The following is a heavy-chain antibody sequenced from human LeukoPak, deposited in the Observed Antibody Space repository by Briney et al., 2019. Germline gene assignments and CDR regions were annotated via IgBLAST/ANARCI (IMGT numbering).Heavy chain of an antibody. CDR1: GFTFSSYV. V-gene: IGHV3-23*01. J-gene: IGHJ4*02. Sequence: QSGGSLRLSYAASGFTFSSYVMSWVRQAPGKGLEWVSAITGGGGSTYYADSVKGRFTISRDNSKNTLFLQMNSLRAEDTAVYYCAAATTGVRIKLDYWGQGTLVTVSS. CDR3: AAATTGVRIKLDY. D-gene: IGHD4-23*01. CDR2: ITGGGGST.